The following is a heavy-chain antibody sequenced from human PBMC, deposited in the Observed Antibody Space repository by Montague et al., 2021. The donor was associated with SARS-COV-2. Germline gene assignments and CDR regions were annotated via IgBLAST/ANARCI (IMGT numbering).Heavy chain of an antibody. CDR3: AREVRGRIVVVIAIPYYYFDY. D-gene: IGHD2-21*01. V-gene: IGHV4-34*01. J-gene: IGHJ4*02. CDR1: GGSCGGYY. Sequence: SETLSLTCAVDGGSCGGYYWSWIGQPPGKGLEWIGEINHSGSTNYNPSLKSRVTISVDTSENQFSLKLSSVTAADTAVYYCAREVRGRIVVVIAIPYYYFDYWGQGTLVTVSS. CDR2: INHSGST.